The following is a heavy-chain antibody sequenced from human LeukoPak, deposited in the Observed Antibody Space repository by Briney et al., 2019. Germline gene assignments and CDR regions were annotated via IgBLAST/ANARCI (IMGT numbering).Heavy chain of an antibody. Sequence: PGGSLRLSCAVSGFTFSSYAMSWVRQAPGKGLEWVSSMSGSGGSTYYADSVKGRFTISRDDSKNTLYLQMNSLRAEDTAVYYCARVRYGELDVWGQGTTVTVSS. V-gene: IGHV3-23*01. CDR3: ARVRYGELDV. D-gene: IGHD4-17*01. CDR1: GFTFSSYA. CDR2: MSGSGGST. J-gene: IGHJ6*02.